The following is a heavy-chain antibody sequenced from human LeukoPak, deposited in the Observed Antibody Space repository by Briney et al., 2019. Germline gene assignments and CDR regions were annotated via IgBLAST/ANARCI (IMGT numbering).Heavy chain of an antibody. Sequence: PTASVKVSCKASGYTFTSCYMHWVRQAPGQGLEWMGIINPSGGSTSYAQKFQGRVTMTRDTSTSTVYMELSSLRSEDMAVYYCARAGGLTMIVVVLDYWGQGTLVTVSS. D-gene: IGHD3-22*01. CDR2: INPSGGST. CDR1: GYTFTSCY. CDR3: ARAGGLTMIVVVLDY. V-gene: IGHV1-46*01. J-gene: IGHJ4*02.